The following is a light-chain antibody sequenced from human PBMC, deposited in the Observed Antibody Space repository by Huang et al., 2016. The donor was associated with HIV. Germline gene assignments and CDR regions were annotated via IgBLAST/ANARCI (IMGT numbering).Light chain of an antibody. Sequence: DIQMTQSPSSLSASVGDRVTIICRASPSISKSLAWYPQKPGKAPKRLLYATSKLESGVPSRFSGSGSGTHYTLTISTLQPEDLATYYCQQYQSVPWTFGQGTKVAI. CDR1: PSISKS. CDR2: ATS. CDR3: QQYQSVPWT. V-gene: IGKV1-NL1*01. J-gene: IGKJ1*01.